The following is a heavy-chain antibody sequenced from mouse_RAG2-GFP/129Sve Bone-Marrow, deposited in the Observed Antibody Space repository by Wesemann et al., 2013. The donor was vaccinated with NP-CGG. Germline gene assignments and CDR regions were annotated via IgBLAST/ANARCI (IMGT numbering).Heavy chain of an antibody. J-gene: IGHJ2*01. Sequence: QVQLQQPGAELVMPGASVKMSCKASGYTFTDYWMHWVKQRPGQGLEWIGTIDTSDSYTSYNQKFKGKATLTVDESSSTAYMQLSSLTSEDSAVYYCARYGNYLYYFDYWGQGTTLTVSS. CDR1: GYTFTDYW. D-gene: IGHD2-1*01. CDR2: IDTSDSYT. CDR3: ARYGNYLYYFDY. V-gene: IGHV1-69*01.